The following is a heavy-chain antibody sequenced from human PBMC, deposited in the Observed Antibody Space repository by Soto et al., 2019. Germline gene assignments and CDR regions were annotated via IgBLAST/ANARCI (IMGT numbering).Heavy chain of an antibody. CDR3: ARERGGYKHFDY. CDR1: GYTFTDYG. CDR2: INTYKGNI. J-gene: IGHJ4*02. D-gene: IGHD1-26*01. Sequence: QVQLVQSGAKVKKPGASVRVSCKSSGYTFTDYGITWVRQAPGQGLEWMGWINTYKGNINYAQRLQGRVTMTTDTSTSTAYMELRSLTSEDTAVYYCARERGGYKHFDYWGQGALVTVSS. V-gene: IGHV1-18*01.